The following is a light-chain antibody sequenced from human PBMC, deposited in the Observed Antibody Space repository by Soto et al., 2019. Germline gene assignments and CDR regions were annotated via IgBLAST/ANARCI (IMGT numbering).Light chain of an antibody. J-gene: IGKJ1*01. CDR2: KAS. V-gene: IGKV1-5*03. Sequence: DIQMTQSPSTLSASVGDRVTITCRASQSISSWLAWYQQKPGKAPKLLIYKASTLRSGVPSRFSGSGSGTEFTLAISSLQPYDSATYYCQQYNDNWTFGQGTKVEIK. CDR3: QQYNDNWT. CDR1: QSISSW.